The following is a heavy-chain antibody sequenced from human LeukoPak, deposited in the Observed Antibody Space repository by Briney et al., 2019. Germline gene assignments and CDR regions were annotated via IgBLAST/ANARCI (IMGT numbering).Heavy chain of an antibody. V-gene: IGHV5-10-1*01. J-gene: IGHJ6*04. CDR2: IHPSDSYT. CDR3: ARLGAPYYYFGMDV. Sequence: GESLMIPCKGSGYILTSYWISRVRQMPGKGLEWKGRIHPSDSYTNYSPSFQGHVTISADKSISTAYLQWSSLKASDTAMYYCARLGAPYYYFGMDVWGKGTTVTVSS. CDR1: GYILTSYW.